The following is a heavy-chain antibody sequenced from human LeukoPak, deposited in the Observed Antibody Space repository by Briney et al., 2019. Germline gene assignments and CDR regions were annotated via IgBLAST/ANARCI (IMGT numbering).Heavy chain of an antibody. CDR3: ARVFCSGGSCYDAFDM. V-gene: IGHV4-61*02. D-gene: IGHD2-15*01. J-gene: IGHJ3*02. CDR1: GGSISSGSYY. Sequence: SETLSLTCTVSGGSISSGSYYWSWNPQPAGQGLEGIVRIYTSANTNYNPSLKSRVTISVDTSKNHVSLTLSSVTAADTGVYYCARVFCSGGSCYDAFDMWGQGTMVTVSS. CDR2: IYTSANT.